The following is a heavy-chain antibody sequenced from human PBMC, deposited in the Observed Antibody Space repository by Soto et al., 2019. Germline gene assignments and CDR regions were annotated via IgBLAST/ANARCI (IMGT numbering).Heavy chain of an antibody. CDR1: GASITTYY. CDR2: VYHTGST. J-gene: IGHJ4*02. D-gene: IGHD6-19*01. Sequence: PSETLSLTCDVSGASITTYYCIWIRQAPWKGLEWIGNVYHTGSTDYSSSLRSRVTISVDTSKNQFSLSMNSVAAADTAVYYCARRLFGSGWTLDSWGQGALVTVS. CDR3: ARRLFGSGWTLDS. V-gene: IGHV4-59*13.